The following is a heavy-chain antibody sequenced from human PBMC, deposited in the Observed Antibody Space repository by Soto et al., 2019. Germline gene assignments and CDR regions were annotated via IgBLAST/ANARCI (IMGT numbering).Heavy chain of an antibody. Sequence: GASVKVSCKASGYTFTSYGISWLRQSPGQGLEWMGWISAYNGNTNYAQKLQGRVTMTTDTSTSTAYMELRSLRSDDTAVYYCAIGMATITVGGTYFDYWGQGTLVTVSS. D-gene: IGHD5-12*01. V-gene: IGHV1-18*01. J-gene: IGHJ4*02. CDR3: AIGMATITVGGTYFDY. CDR2: ISAYNGNT. CDR1: GYTFTSYG.